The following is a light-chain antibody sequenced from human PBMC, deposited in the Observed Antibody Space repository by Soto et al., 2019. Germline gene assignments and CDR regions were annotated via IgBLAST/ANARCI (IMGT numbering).Light chain of an antibody. CDR2: AAS. CDR3: QQYKNWPPWT. CDR1: QIVRTN. Sequence: EIVMTQSPAILSVSPGGRATLSCRASQIVRTNLAWYQQKPGQAPSLLIYAASTRATGVPARFSGSGSGTEFTLTISRLQSEDFAVYYCQQYKNWPPWTFGQGTKVEIK. V-gene: IGKV3-15*01. J-gene: IGKJ1*01.